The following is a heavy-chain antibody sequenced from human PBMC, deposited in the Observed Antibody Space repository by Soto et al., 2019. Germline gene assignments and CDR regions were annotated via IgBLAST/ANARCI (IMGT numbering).Heavy chain of an antibody. CDR3: ARETEDLTSNFDY. V-gene: IGHV3-21*06. Sequence: GGSLRLSCAVSGFTFTRSSMNWVRQAPGKGLEGVSSISSTTNYIYNGDSMKCRCTISRENAKNSLYLEMNSLRAEDTAVYYCARETEDLTSNFDYWGQGTLVTVSS. J-gene: IGHJ4*02. CDR2: ISSTTNYI. CDR1: GFTFTRSS.